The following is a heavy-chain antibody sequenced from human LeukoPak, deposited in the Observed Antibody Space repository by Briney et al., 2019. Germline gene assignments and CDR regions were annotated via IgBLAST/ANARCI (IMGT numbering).Heavy chain of an antibody. CDR1: GGSISSHY. V-gene: IGHV4-59*11. Sequence: PSGTLSLTCTASGGSISSHYWRWIRQPPGKGLEWIGNIYYSGSTNYNPSLKSRVTISVDTSKNQFSLKLSSVTAADTAVYYCASSPYDFWSGYHDAFDIWGQGTMVTVSS. CDR2: IYYSGST. D-gene: IGHD3-3*01. J-gene: IGHJ3*02. CDR3: ASSPYDFWSGYHDAFDI.